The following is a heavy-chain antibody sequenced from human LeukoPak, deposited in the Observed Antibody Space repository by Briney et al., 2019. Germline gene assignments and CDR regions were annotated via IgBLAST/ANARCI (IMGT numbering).Heavy chain of an antibody. CDR2: IYSDGTS. V-gene: IGHV3-66*02. Sequence: GGSLRLSCAASGLTVSSHYMSWVRQAPGKGLEWVSLIYSDGTSYYVDSVKGRFTISRDNSKNILYLQMNSLSAEDTAVYYCARDLGGSCGGDCFSSYGMDVWGQGTTVTVSS. CDR1: GLTVSSHY. D-gene: IGHD2-21*02. CDR3: ARDLGGSCGGDCFSSYGMDV. J-gene: IGHJ6*02.